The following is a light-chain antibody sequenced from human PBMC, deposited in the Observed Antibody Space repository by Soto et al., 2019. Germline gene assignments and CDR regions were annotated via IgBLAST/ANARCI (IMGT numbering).Light chain of an antibody. CDR2: DAS. Sequence: ETVLTQSPATLSLSPGERATLSCRASQSVSIYLAWYQQKPGQAPRLLIYDASKRAPGVPARFSGSGSGTDFSLTISILEPEDFGVYYCQQRSNWVFGPGTKVDIK. CDR3: QQRSNWV. V-gene: IGKV3-11*01. CDR1: QSVSIY. J-gene: IGKJ3*01.